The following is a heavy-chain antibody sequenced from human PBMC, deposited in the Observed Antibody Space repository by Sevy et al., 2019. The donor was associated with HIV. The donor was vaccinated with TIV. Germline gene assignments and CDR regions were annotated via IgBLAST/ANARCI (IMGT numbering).Heavy chain of an antibody. CDR2: IRRNAYGGTT. D-gene: IGHD3-3*01. J-gene: IGHJ4*02. CDR3: TRGASITILSPWDY. V-gene: IGHV3-49*04. Sequence: GGSLRLSCKGSGFMYGDYAINWVRHAPGKGLEWLGFIRRNAYGGTTQYAASVKGRFTISRDDSKGIAYLQMNSLKTGDTAVYYCTRGASITILSPWDYWGRGTLVTVSS. CDR1: GFMYGDYA.